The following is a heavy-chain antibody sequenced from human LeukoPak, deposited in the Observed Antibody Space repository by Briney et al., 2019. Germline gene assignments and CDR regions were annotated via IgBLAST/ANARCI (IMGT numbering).Heavy chain of an antibody. J-gene: IGHJ4*01. CDR3: ATNYYDSSGYNVGFCY. CDR1: GYTFTGYY. CDR2: INPNSGGT. V-gene: IGHV1-2*02. D-gene: IGHD3-22*01. Sequence: GASVKVSCKASGYTFTGYYMHWVRQAPGQGLEWMGWINPNSGGTNYAQKFQGRVTMTRDTSISTAYMELSRLRSDDTAVYYCATNYYDSSGYNVGFCYWGHGTLVTVSS.